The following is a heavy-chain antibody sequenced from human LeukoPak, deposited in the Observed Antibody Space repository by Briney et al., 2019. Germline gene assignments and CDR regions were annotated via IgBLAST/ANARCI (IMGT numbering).Heavy chain of an antibody. V-gene: IGHV4-61*02. J-gene: IGHJ4*02. CDR3: ARMEWLFSHFDY. D-gene: IGHD3-3*01. Sequence: SQTLSLTCIVSGGSTSTGDYYCSWIRQPAGKGLEWIGRIYTSGSTNYNPSLKSRVTMSVDTSQNQFSLKLSSVTAADTAVYFCARMEWLFSHFDYWGQGTLVTVSS. CDR1: GGSTSTGDYY. CDR2: IYTSGST.